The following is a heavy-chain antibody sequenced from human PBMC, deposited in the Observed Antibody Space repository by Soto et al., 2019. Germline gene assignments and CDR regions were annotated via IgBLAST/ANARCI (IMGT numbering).Heavy chain of an antibody. J-gene: IGHJ4*01. CDR2: ISYEGTNK. CDR1: GFMFSAYA. V-gene: IGHV3-30*04. CDR3: ARDPSPYTSGWYGVDF. Sequence: QVQLVESGGGVVQPGRSLRLSCAASGFMFSAYAMLWVRQAPGKGLEWVAAISYEGTNKYYADSVKGRFTISRDNSKNPLFLHMNSLRAEDTAVYYCARDPSPYTSGWYGVDFWGHGTLVTVSS. D-gene: IGHD6-19*01.